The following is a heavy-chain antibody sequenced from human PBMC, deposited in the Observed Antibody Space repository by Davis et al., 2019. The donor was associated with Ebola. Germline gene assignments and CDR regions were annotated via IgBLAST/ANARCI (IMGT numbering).Heavy chain of an antibody. CDR3: TTRYCSGGSCYFTWY. V-gene: IGHV3-30*03. D-gene: IGHD2-15*01. CDR1: GFTFSSYG. Sequence: GGSLRLSCAASGFTFSSYGMHWVRQAPGKGLEWVAVISYDGSNKYYADSVKGRFTISRDNSKNTLYLQMNSLKTEDTAVYYCTTRYCSGGSCYFTWYWGQGTLVTVSS. CDR2: ISYDGSNK. J-gene: IGHJ4*02.